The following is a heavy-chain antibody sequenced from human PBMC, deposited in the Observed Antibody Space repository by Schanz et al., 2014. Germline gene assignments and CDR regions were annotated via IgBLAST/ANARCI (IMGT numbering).Heavy chain of an antibody. J-gene: IGHJ1*01. D-gene: IGHD3-10*01. CDR1: GFTFSSYA. V-gene: IGHV3-23*01. Sequence: EVQLLESGGGLVQPGGSLRLSCAASGFTFSSYAMSWVRQAPGKGLEWVSSISHSGGSKYYADSVKGRFTISRDNAKNSVSLQMRRLRVEDTAVYYCASGVHVSSLQKGLQFWGRGTLVIVSS. CDR3: ASGVHVSSLQKGLQF. CDR2: ISHSGGSK.